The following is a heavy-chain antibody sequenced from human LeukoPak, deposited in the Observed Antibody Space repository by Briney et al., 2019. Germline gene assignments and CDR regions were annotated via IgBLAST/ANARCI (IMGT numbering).Heavy chain of an antibody. CDR1: GFTFSNFW. CDR3: AREGVAAEFDY. CDR2: INSDGSDT. Sequence: GGSLRLSCAASGFTFSNFWMHWARQAPGKGLVWVSRINSDGSDTSYADSVKGRFTISRDSAKNTLYLQMNSLRVEDTAVYYCAREGVAAEFDYWGQGTLVTVSS. D-gene: IGHD6-19*01. V-gene: IGHV3-74*01. J-gene: IGHJ4*02.